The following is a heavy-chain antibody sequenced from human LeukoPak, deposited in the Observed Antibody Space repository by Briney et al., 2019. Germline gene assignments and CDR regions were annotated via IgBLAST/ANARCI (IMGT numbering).Heavy chain of an antibody. CDR1: GFTFSSYG. Sequence: PGGSLRLSCAASGFTFSSYGMHWVRQAPGKGLEWVAVIWYDGSNKYYADSVKGRFTISRDNSKNTLYPQMNSLRAEDTAVYYCARSNQLLGFVLDYWGQGTLVTVSS. J-gene: IGHJ4*02. CDR3: ARSNQLLGFVLDY. V-gene: IGHV3-33*01. CDR2: IWYDGSNK. D-gene: IGHD2-2*01.